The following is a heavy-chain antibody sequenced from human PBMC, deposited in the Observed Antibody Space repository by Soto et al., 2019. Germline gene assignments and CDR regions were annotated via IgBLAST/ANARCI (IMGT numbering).Heavy chain of an antibody. CDR3: VAYNSQWGIH. V-gene: IGHV3-7*01. CDR2: IKYDGSER. J-gene: IGHJ4*02. Sequence: GGSLRLSCAASGFRFSNYWMNWVRQAPGKGLEWVANIKYDGSERDYVDSVEGQFIISRDNAKNSLDLQMNSLRAEDTAVYYCVAYNSQWGIHWGQGTLVTVSS. D-gene: IGHD6-13*01. CDR1: GFRFSNYW.